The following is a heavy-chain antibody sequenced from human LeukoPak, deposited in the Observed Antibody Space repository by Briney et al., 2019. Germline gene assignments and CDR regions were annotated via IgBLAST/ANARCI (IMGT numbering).Heavy chain of an antibody. D-gene: IGHD3-10*01. V-gene: IGHV3-21*01. Sequence: GGSLRLSCAASGFTFSSYSMNWVRQAPGKGLEWVSSISSSSSYIYYADSVKGRFTISRDNAKNSLYLQMNSLRAEDTAVYYCARERGYYGSGISFDYWGQGTLVTVCS. CDR3: ARERGYYGSGISFDY. CDR2: ISSSSSYI. J-gene: IGHJ4*02. CDR1: GFTFSSYS.